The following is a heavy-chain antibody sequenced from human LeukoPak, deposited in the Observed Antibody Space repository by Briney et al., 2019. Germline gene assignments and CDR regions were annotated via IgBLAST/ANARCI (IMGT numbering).Heavy chain of an antibody. D-gene: IGHD1-1*01. CDR2: IYYSGSP. J-gene: IGHJ4*02. CDR3: ATWRTAKTGFDY. CDR1: GGSISSNNYY. Sequence: NSSETLSLTCTVSGGSISSNNYYWGWIRQPPGKGLEWIGSIYYSGSPYYNPSLKSRVTISVDTSKNQFSLRLSSVTAADTAVYYCATWRTAKTGFDYWGQGTLATVSS. V-gene: IGHV4-39*01.